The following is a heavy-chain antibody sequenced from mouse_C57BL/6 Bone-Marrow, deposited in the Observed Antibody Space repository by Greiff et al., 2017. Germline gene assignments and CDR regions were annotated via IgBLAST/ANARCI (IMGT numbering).Heavy chain of an antibody. CDR3: ARIPYGSSPYWYFDV. CDR2: ISSGSSTI. J-gene: IGHJ1*03. D-gene: IGHD1-1*01. Sequence: EVQLVESGGGLVKPGGSLKLSCAASGFTFSDYGMHWVRQAPEQGLEWVAYISSGSSTIYYADTMKGRYTISRDNAKNTLFLQLTSLRSEDTAMYYCARIPYGSSPYWYFDVGGTGTTVTVSS. CDR1: GFTFSDYG. V-gene: IGHV5-17*01.